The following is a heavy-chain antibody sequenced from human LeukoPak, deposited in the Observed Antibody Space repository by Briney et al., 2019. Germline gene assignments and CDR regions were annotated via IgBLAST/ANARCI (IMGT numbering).Heavy chain of an antibody. CDR2: INHRGST. J-gene: IGHJ4*02. CDR1: GGSFSGYY. Sequence: SETLSLTCAVYGGSFSGYYWFWIRQPPGKGLEWIGEINHRGSTNYNPSLKSRVTISVDTSKNQFSLKLRSVTAADTAVYYCARPRGIVAARGNYWGQGTLVTVSS. V-gene: IGHV4-34*01. D-gene: IGHD6-13*01. CDR3: ARPRGIVAARGNY.